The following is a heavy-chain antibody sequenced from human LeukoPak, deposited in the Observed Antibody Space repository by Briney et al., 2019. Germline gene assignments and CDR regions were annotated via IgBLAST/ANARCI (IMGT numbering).Heavy chain of an antibody. CDR1: GFTFSSYS. CDR3: ARVSSLQLWVGAYYGMDV. CDR2: ISSSSSYI. J-gene: IGHJ6*02. Sequence: KPGGSLRLSCAASGFTFSSYSMNWVRQAPGKGLEWVSPISSSSSYIYYADSVKGRFTISRDNAKNSLYLQMNSLRAEDTAVYYCARVSSLQLWVGAYYGMDVWGQGTTVTVSS. D-gene: IGHD5-18*01. V-gene: IGHV3-21*01.